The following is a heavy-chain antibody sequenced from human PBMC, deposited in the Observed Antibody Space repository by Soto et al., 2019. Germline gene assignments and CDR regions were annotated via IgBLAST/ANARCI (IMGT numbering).Heavy chain of an antibody. J-gene: IGHJ3*02. V-gene: IGHV4-59*08. CDR1: GGSISSYY. CDR2: FYFSGST. Sequence: SETLSLTCAVSGGSISSYYWSWIRQPPGKGLEWIVYFYFSGSTNYNPSLKSRVTISVDTSKNQFSLKLSSVTAADTAVYYCARRYSSAFDIWGQGTMVTVSS. CDR3: ARRYSSAFDI. D-gene: IGHD6-13*01.